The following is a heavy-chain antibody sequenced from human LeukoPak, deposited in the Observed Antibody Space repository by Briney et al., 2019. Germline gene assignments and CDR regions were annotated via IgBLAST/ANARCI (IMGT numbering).Heavy chain of an antibody. V-gene: IGHV3-30*18. Sequence: PGGSLRPSCAASGFTFSSFGMHWVRQAPGKGLEWVAVLSYDGSNRYYADSVRGRFTISRDNSKDTLYLQLNSLRAEDTAIYFCAKPISGGLAVSADWFDPWGQGTLVIVSS. J-gene: IGHJ5*02. D-gene: IGHD6-19*01. CDR3: AKPISGGLAVSADWFDP. CDR1: GFTFSSFG. CDR2: LSYDGSNR.